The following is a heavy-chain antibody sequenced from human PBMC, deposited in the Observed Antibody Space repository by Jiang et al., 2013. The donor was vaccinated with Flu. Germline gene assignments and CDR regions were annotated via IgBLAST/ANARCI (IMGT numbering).Heavy chain of an antibody. V-gene: IGHV1-8*01. CDR1: GYTFTSYD. Sequence: GAEVKKPGASVKVSCKASGYTFTSYDINWVRQATGQGLEWMGWMNPNSGNTGYAQKFQGRVTMTRNTSISTAYMELSSLRSEDTAVYYCAFRSDYGDIIDYWGQGTLVTVSS. CDR2: MNPNSGNT. D-gene: IGHD4-17*01. J-gene: IGHJ4*02. CDR3: AFRSDYGDIIDY.